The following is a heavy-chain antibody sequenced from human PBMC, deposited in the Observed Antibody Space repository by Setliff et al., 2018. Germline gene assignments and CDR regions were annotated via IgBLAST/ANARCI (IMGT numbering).Heavy chain of an antibody. CDR3: TRDQDLRWCKAGTGCYYNYYGLDV. CDR1: GGSISSSSYY. CDR2: IYYSGST. D-gene: IGHD2-8*02. Sequence: SETLSLTCTVSGGSISSSSYYWGWVRQPPGKGLEWIGSIYYSGSTYYNPSLKSRVTVSSGKEHLSLKLTSLSAADTAVYYCTRDQDLRWCKAGTGCYYNYYGLDVWGQGTTVTVSS. V-gene: IGHV4-39*07. J-gene: IGHJ6*02.